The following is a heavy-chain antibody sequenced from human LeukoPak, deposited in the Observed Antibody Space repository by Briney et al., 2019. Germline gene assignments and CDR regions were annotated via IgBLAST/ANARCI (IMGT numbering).Heavy chain of an antibody. CDR3: TKYQYDSSGPFDI. D-gene: IGHD3-22*01. Sequence: GGSLRLSCVATGFTFSRYAMSWVRQAPGKGLEWVSLISGSGGCTKYADSVKGRFTISRDNSKNTLYLQMNSLRAEDTAVYYGTKYQYDSSGPFDIWGQGTLVTVSS. CDR1: GFTFSRYA. V-gene: IGHV3-23*01. CDR2: ISGSGGCT. J-gene: IGHJ3*02.